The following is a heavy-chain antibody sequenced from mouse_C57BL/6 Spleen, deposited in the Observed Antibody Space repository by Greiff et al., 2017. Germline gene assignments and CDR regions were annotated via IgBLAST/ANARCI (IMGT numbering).Heavy chain of an antibody. CDR2: IHPNSGST. V-gene: IGHV1-64*01. CDR1: GYTFTSYW. Sequence: QVQLQQPGAELVKPGASVTLSCKASGYTFTSYWMHWVKQRPGQGLEWIGMIHPNSGSTNYNEKFKSKATLTVDKSSSTAYMQLSSLTSEDSAVYYCARGGYDYDSYYAMDYWGQGTSVTVSS. J-gene: IGHJ4*01. D-gene: IGHD2-4*01. CDR3: ARGGYDYDSYYAMDY.